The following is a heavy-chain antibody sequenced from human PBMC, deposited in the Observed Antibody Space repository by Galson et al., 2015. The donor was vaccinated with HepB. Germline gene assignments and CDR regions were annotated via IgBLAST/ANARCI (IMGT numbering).Heavy chain of an antibody. CDR2: IYYSGST. Sequence: TLSLTCTVSGGSISSSSYYWGWIRQPPGKGLEWIGSIYYSGSTYYNPSLKSRVTLSVDTSKNQFSLKLSSVTAADTAVYYCARHDDSSAVSLLDIWGQGTMVTVSS. J-gene: IGHJ3*02. CDR1: GGSISSSSYY. D-gene: IGHD3-22*01. CDR3: ARHDDSSAVSLLDI. V-gene: IGHV4-39*01.